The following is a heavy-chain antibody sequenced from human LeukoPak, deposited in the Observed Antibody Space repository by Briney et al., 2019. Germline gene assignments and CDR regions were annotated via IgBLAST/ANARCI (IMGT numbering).Heavy chain of an antibody. V-gene: IGHV3-23*01. D-gene: IGHD5-18*01. CDR3: AKDRAIHLVPYYLVPDI. J-gene: IGHJ3*02. CDR1: GFTFSSYA. Sequence: PGGSLRLSCAASGFTFSSYAMSWVRQAPGKGLEWVSAISGGGTSTYYADSVKGRFTISTDNSKNTLYLQMNRLRAEDTAIYYCAKDRAIHLVPYYLVPDIWGQGTMVTASS. CDR2: ISGGGTST.